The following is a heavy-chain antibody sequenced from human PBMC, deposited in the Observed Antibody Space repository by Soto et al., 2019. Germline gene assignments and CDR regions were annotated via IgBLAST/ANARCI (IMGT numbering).Heavy chain of an antibody. CDR3: ARETYYYDSSGYYIHYFDY. D-gene: IGHD3-22*01. Sequence: EVQLVESGGGLVKPGGSLRLSCAASGFTFSSYSMNWVRQAPGKGLEWVSSISSSSSYIHYADSVKGRFTISRDNAKNSLYLQMNSLRAEDTAVYHCARETYYYDSSGYYIHYFDYWGQGTLVIVSS. J-gene: IGHJ4*02. CDR2: ISSSSSYI. CDR1: GFTFSSYS. V-gene: IGHV3-21*01.